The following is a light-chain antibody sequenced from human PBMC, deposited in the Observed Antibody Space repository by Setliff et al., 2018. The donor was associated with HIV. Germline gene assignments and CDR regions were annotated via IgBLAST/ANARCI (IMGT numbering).Light chain of an antibody. V-gene: IGLV2-14*01. CDR3: SSFTSTSTVV. CDR2: EVT. CDR1: TSDVGGFDY. J-gene: IGLJ2*01. Sequence: QSVLTQPASVSGSTGQSITTAVTGTTSDVGGFDYVSWYQQYPDRAPQLLIYEVTNRPSGVSNRFSGSKSGNTASLTISXXQPEDESDYYCSSFTSTSTVVFGGGTKVTVL.